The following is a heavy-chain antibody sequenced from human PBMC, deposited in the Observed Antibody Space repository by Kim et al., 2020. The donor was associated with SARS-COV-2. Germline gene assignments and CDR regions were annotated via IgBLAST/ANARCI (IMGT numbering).Heavy chain of an antibody. CDR2: SDTGLRT. J-gene: IGHJ4*02. V-gene: IGHV3-23*01. Sequence: SDTGLRTHVADSVKGRFTISRDNSRSTLFLQMNYLRAEDTAIYYCEASDYWGQGSLVTVSS. CDR3: EASDY.